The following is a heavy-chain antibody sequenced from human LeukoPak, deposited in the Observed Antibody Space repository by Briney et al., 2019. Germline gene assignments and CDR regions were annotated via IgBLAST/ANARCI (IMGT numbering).Heavy chain of an antibody. D-gene: IGHD2-15*01. CDR1: GFTFSRNG. V-gene: IGHV3-30*02. Sequence: GGSLRLSCAASGFTFSRNGMHWVRQAPGKGLEWVAYIRNDGSDKYYADSVEGRFTISRDDSKYTSYLQMNSLRLEDTAVHYCAKDFSWSFEYWGQGTLVTVSS. CDR3: AKDFSWSFEY. CDR2: IRNDGSDK. J-gene: IGHJ4*02.